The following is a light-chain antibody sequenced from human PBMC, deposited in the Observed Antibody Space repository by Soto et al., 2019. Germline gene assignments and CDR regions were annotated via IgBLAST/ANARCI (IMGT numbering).Light chain of an antibody. CDR1: QRISSW. V-gene: IGKV1-5*01. Sequence: DIQMTQSPSTLSASVGDRVTITCRASQRISSWLAWYQQKPGKAPKLLIYEAYNSESGVRSWFSGSGSGTEFTLTISSLQPDDFATYYCQQYSSYWTFGQGTKVEIK. J-gene: IGKJ1*01. CDR3: QQYSSYWT. CDR2: EAY.